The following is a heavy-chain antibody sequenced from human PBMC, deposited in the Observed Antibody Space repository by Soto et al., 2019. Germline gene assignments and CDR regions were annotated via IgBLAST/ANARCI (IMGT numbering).Heavy chain of an antibody. J-gene: IGHJ3*02. CDR1: GFTFSSYG. Sequence: PGGSLRLSCAASGFTFSSYGMHWVRQAPGKGLEWVAVISYDGSNKYYADSVKGRFTISRDNSKNTLYLQMNSLRAEDTAVYYCAKDLIAAAGPWAFDIWGQGTMVTVSS. D-gene: IGHD6-13*01. CDR3: AKDLIAAAGPWAFDI. V-gene: IGHV3-30*18. CDR2: ISYDGSNK.